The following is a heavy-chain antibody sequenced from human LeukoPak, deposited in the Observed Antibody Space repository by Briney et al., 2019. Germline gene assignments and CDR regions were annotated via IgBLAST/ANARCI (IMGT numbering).Heavy chain of an antibody. D-gene: IGHD4-17*01. CDR1: GYTFTGYY. J-gene: IGHJ5*02. CDR3: ARDASDDYGDYEGGNVWFDP. Sequence: SVKVSCKASGYTFTGYYMHWVRQAPGQGLEWMGGIIPIFGTANYAQKFQGRVTITADESTSTAYMELSSLRSEDTAVYYCARDASDDYGDYEGGNVWFDPWGQGTLVTVSS. V-gene: IGHV1-69*13. CDR2: IIPIFGTA.